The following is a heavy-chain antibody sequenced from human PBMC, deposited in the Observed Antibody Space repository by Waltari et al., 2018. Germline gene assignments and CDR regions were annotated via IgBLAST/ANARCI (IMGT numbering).Heavy chain of an antibody. CDR2: VLSGGRST. D-gene: IGHD6-25*01. CDR1: GFTFRSYA. CDR3: AKGIAALGYFDY. Sequence: EVQLLESGGGLVHPGGSLRLSCAASGFTFRSYAMSWVRQAPGKGVEWVSVVLSGGRSTYVAESVRGRFTIYRDNAKNTRYWQMNSRRAEYTAVYYCAKGIAALGYFDYWGQGTLVTVSS. J-gene: IGHJ4*02. V-gene: IGHV3-23*03.